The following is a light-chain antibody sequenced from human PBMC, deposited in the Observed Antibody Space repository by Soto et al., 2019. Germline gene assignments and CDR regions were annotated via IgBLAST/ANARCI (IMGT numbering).Light chain of an antibody. CDR3: QQYNNWPAIT. CDR2: AAS. CDR1: QSVSRS. V-gene: IGKV1-39*01. Sequence: DIQMTQSPSSLSASVGDRFTITCLGSQSVSRSLNWYQQRPGKAPDLLIFAASNLRSGVPSRFSGSGFGTDFTLTISSLQSEDFAVYYCQQYNNWPAITFGQGTRLEIK. J-gene: IGKJ5*01.